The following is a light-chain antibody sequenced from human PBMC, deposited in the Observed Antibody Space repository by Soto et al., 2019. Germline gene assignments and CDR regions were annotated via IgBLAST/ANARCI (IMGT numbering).Light chain of an antibody. CDR2: GNS. CDR3: QSYDSRLSGSV. CDR1: SSNIGAGYD. J-gene: IGLJ1*01. V-gene: IGLV1-40*01. Sequence: QSVLTQPPSVSGAPGQRVTISCTGSSSNIGAGYDVHWYQQLPGTAPKLLIYGNSNRPSGVPDRFSGSKSGTSASLAITGLQAEDVADYYCQSYDSRLSGSVFGTGTKVTVL.